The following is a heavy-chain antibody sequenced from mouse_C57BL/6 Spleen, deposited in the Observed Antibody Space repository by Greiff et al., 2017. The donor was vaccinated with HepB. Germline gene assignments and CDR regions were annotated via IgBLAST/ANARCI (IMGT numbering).Heavy chain of an antibody. V-gene: IGHV1-59*01. D-gene: IGHD2-1*01. Sequence: VQLQQPGAELVRPGTSVKLSCKASGYTFTSYWMHWVKQRPGQGLEWIGVIDPSDSYTNSNQKFKGKATLTVDTSSSTAYMQLSSLTSEDSAVYYCARVYGNNWYFDVWGTGTTVTVSS. J-gene: IGHJ1*03. CDR2: IDPSDSYT. CDR3: ARVYGNNWYFDV. CDR1: GYTFTSYW.